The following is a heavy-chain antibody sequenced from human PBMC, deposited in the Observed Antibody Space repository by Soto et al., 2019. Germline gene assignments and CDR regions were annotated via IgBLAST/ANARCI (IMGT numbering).Heavy chain of an antibody. V-gene: IGHV3-23*01. CDR3: AKSGGYTYGFPLEWWDY. CDR2: INGGGGGT. D-gene: IGHD3-3*01. J-gene: IGHJ4*02. Sequence: GRSLRLSCAASGFTISNYAMSWVRQAPGKGLEWVSIINGGGGGTYYADSVKGRFTLSRDDSKNTLYLQMSSLRVEDTALYYCAKSGGYTYGFPLEWWDYWGQGTLVTVSS. CDR1: GFTISNYA.